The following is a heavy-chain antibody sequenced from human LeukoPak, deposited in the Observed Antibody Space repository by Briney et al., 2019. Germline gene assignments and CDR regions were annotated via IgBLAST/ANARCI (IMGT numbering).Heavy chain of an antibody. CDR3: ARDAFVPEHSSSWFTPNAFDI. CDR2: ISSSSSYI. D-gene: IGHD6-13*01. CDR1: GFTFSSYS. J-gene: IGHJ3*02. Sequence: GGSLRLSCAASGFTFSSYSMNWVRQAPGKGLEWVSSISSSSSYIYYADSVKGRFTISRDNAKNSLYLQMNSLRAEDTAVYYCARDAFVPEHSSSWFTPNAFDIWGQGTMVTVSS. V-gene: IGHV3-21*01.